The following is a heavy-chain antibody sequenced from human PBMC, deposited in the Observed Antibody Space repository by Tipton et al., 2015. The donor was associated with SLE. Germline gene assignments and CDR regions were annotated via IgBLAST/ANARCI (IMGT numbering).Heavy chain of an antibody. V-gene: IGHV4-61*01. J-gene: IGHJ6*03. D-gene: IGHD3-22*01. Sequence: TLSLTCTVSGGSVSSGSYYWSWIRQPPGKGLEWIGYIYYSGSTNYNPSLKSRVTISVDTSKNQFSLKLSSVTAADTAVYYCARWTYDSRPYYYYYYMDVWGKGTTVTVSS. CDR2: IYYSGST. CDR3: ARWTYDSRPYYYYYYMDV. CDR1: GGSVSSGSYY.